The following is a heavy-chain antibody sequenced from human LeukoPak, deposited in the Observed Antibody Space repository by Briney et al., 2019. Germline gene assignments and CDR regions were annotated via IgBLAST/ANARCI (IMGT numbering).Heavy chain of an antibody. CDR2: ISPYNGDT. J-gene: IGHJ4*02. CDR3: ARGSGSYYYFDY. CDR1: GYTFINYG. Sequence: GSVKVSSKASGYTFINYGISWVRQAPGQGLEWMGWISPYNGDTDYAQKVQGRVTMTTDTSTSTAYMELRSLTSDDTAVYYCARGSGSYYYFDYWGQGSLVTVSS. D-gene: IGHD1-26*01. V-gene: IGHV1-18*04.